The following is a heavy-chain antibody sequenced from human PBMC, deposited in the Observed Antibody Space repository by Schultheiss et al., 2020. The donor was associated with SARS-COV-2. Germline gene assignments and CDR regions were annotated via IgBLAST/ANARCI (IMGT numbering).Heavy chain of an antibody. CDR3: ARSLIVGVDY. Sequence: SETLSLTCAVYGGSFSGYYWSWIRQPPGKGLEWIGEINHSGSTNYNPSLKSRVTISVDTSKNQFSLKLSSVTAADTAVYYCARSLIVGVDYWGQGTLVTVSS. CDR2: INHSGST. J-gene: IGHJ4*02. D-gene: IGHD1-26*01. V-gene: IGHV4-34*01. CDR1: GGSFSGYY.